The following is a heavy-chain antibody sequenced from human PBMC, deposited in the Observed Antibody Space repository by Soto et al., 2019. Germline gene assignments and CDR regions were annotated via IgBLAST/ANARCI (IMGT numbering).Heavy chain of an antibody. CDR2: IIPMFGTG. J-gene: IGHJ4*02. D-gene: IGHD3-9*01. V-gene: IGHV1-69*01. Sequence: QVQLVQSGAEVKKPGSSVKISCKASGGTFNRNTFSWERQAPGQGLEWMGGIIPMFGTGNYAQKFQGRVTITADESTSTVYMELSRLRSDNTAVYYCARQFDFDRSDHFCAYWGQGTLVIVSS. CDR3: ARQFDFDRSDHFCAY. CDR1: GGTFNRNT.